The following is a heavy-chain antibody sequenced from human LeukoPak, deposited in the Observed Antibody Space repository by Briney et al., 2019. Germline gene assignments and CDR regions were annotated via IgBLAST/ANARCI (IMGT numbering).Heavy chain of an antibody. Sequence: SETLSLTCTVSGGSSSSYYWGWIRQPPGKGLEWTGYIYYSGSTNYNPSLKSRVTISVDTSKNQFSLKLSSVTAADTAIYYCARAVSGRFDYWGQGTLVTVSS. CDR3: ARAVSGRFDY. V-gene: IGHV4-59*08. D-gene: IGHD6-19*01. J-gene: IGHJ4*02. CDR1: GGSSSSYY. CDR2: IYYSGST.